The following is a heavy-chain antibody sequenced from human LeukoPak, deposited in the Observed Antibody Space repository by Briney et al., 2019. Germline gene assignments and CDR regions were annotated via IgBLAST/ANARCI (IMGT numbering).Heavy chain of an antibody. CDR2: INPRTEGR. D-gene: IGHD2-2*01. V-gene: IGHV1-46*02. Sequence: ASVKVSCETSGYTFNDYYLHWMRRAPGQGPEWMAIINPRTEGRDYAQKFQGRITVTRETPTSTAYMELRSLRSEDTAIYYCVREYHGGYFDSWGQGTMVTVSS. CDR1: GYTFNDYY. J-gene: IGHJ4*02. CDR3: VREYHGGYFDS.